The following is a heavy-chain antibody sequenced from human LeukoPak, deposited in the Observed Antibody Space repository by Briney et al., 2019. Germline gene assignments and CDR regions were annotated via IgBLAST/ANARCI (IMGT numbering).Heavy chain of an antibody. J-gene: IGHJ4*02. CDR3: ATPRGSDWEPFDY. V-gene: IGHV1-8*01. Sequence: GASVTVSCKASGYTFTSYDINWVRQATGQGLEWMGWMNPNSGNTGYAQRFQGRVTMTRNTSISTAYMELSSLRSEDTAVYYCATPRGSDWEPFDYWGQGTLVTVSS. CDR1: GYTFTSYD. CDR2: MNPNSGNT. D-gene: IGHD6-19*01.